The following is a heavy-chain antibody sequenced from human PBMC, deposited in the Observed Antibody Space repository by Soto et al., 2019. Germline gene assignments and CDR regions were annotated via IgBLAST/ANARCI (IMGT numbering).Heavy chain of an antibody. CDR3: AKQSRLRIVGANVDYFEF. CDR2: ISGTGGST. Sequence: GGSLRLSCAASGFTFSNFAMSWVRQAPGKGLEWVSDISGTGGSTYSAASVKGRFTISRDNSKNTLFLQMNSLTVEDTAKYYCAKQSRLRIVGANVDYFEFWGQGVLVTVYS. V-gene: IGHV3-23*01. J-gene: IGHJ4*02. D-gene: IGHD1-26*01. CDR1: GFTFSNFA.